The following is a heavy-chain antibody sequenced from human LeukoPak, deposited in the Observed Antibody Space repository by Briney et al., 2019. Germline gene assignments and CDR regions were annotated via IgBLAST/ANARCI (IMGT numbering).Heavy chain of an antibody. V-gene: IGHV3-13*01. CDR3: ARAKMPGIQTAGRVNYFDS. CDR1: EFTFSSYD. Sequence: GGSLRLSCAASEFTFSSYDVHWVRQAPGKGLEWVSTIDTAGNAWYPDSVKGRFTISRENAKNSLNLQMNSLRVGDTAVYYCARAKMPGIQTAGRVNYFDSWGQGTLVTVSS. CDR2: IDTAGNA. D-gene: IGHD6-13*01. J-gene: IGHJ4*02.